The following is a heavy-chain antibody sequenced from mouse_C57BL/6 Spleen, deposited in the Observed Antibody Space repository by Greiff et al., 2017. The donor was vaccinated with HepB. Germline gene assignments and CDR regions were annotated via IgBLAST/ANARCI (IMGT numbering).Heavy chain of an antibody. CDR1: GYTFTSYW. CDR2: IDPSDSYT. V-gene: IGHV1-69*01. J-gene: IGHJ4*01. CDR3: ARSGPGYAMDY. Sequence: VQLQQSGAELVMPGASVKLSCKASGYTFTSYWMHWVKQRPGQGLEWIGEIDPSDSYTNYNQKFKGKSTLTVDKSSSTAYMQLSSLTSEDSAVYYCARSGPGYAMDYWGQGTSVTVSS. D-gene: IGHD3-1*01.